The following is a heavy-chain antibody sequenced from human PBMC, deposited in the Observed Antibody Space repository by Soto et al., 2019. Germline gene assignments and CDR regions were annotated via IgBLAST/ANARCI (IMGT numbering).Heavy chain of an antibody. CDR2: INAGSGNT. J-gene: IGHJ4*02. CDR3: ARRGCGSSTSCYYY. CDR1: GYTFTTYV. D-gene: IGHD2-2*01. Sequence: GASVKVCCKASGYTFTTYVIHWVRQAPGQRLEWMGWINAGSGNTRYSQNFQGRVTITGDTSASTAYMELRSLRSDDTAVYYCARRGCGSSTSCYYYWGQGTLVTVSS. V-gene: IGHV1-3*01.